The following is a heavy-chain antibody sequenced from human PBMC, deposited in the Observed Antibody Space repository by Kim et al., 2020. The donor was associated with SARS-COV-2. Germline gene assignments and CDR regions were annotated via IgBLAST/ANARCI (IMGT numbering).Heavy chain of an antibody. CDR2: ISGSGGST. CDR3: AKEAAAARRPRLNWFDP. Sequence: GGSLRLSCAASGFTFSSYAMSWVRQAPGKGLEWVSAISGSGGSTYYADSVKGRFTISRDNSKNTLYLQMNSLRAEDTAVYYCAKEAAAARRPRLNWFDPWGQGTLVTVSS. CDR1: GFTFSSYA. D-gene: IGHD6-13*01. V-gene: IGHV3-23*01. J-gene: IGHJ5*02.